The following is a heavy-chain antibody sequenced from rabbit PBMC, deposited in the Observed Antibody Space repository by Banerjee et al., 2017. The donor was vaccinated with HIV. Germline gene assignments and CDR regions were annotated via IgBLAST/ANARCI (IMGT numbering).Heavy chain of an antibody. Sequence: QEQLVESGGGLVQPGGSLKLSCKASGFDFSNYGVSWVRQAPGKGLEWIGYIDPIFGRTYYASWVNGRFTISSHNAQNTLYVQLNSLTAADTATYFCVRDLGYDDYSEKGYFNLWGPGTLVTVS. CDR3: VRDLGYDDYSEKGYFNL. CDR1: GFDFSNYG. CDR2: IDPIFGRT. V-gene: IGHV1S47*01. J-gene: IGHJ4*01. D-gene: IGHD2-1*01.